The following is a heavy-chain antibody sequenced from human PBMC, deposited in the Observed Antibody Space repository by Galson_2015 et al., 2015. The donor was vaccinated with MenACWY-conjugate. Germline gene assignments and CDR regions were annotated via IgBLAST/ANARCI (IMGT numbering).Heavy chain of an antibody. V-gene: IGHV3-23*01. Sequence: SLRLSCAVSGFSFSNYAMSWVRQAPGKGLEWVSGISASGGGTYYPDSVKGRFTISRDNSKNTLVLQMNSLRAEDTAVYYCAKTPLGYYHYVDVWGKGTTVTVSS. CDR3: AKTPLGYYHYVDV. CDR1: GFSFSNYA. CDR2: ISASGGGT. J-gene: IGHJ6*03.